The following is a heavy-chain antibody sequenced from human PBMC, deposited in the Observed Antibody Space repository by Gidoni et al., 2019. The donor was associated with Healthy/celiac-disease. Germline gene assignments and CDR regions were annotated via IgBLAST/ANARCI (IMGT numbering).Heavy chain of an antibody. CDR2: ISGSGGST. CDR1: GFPFSSYA. D-gene: IGHD3-22*01. V-gene: IGHV3-23*01. Sequence: EVQLLESGGGLVQPGGSLRLPCAASGFPFSSYAMSWVRQAPGKGLEWVSAISGSGGSTYYADSVKGRFTISRDNSKNTLYLQMNSLRAEDTAVYYCAKGIADVVITIGCYWGQGTLVTVSS. CDR3: AKGIADVVITIGCY. J-gene: IGHJ4*02.